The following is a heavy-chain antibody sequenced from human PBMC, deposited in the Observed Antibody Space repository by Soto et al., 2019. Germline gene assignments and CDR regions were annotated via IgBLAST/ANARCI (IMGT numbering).Heavy chain of an antibody. J-gene: IGHJ5*02. V-gene: IGHV4-31*03. CDR1: GGSISSGGYS. CDR3: ARGLYDP. CDR2: ISYSVST. Sequence: QVQLQESGPGLVKPSQTLSLTCTVSGGSISSGGYSWSWIRQHPGKGLEWIRYISYSVSTYYNPSRTSRVTRSVDTSKNQFSLKLSSVPAADTAVYYCARGLYDPWGQGTLVTASS.